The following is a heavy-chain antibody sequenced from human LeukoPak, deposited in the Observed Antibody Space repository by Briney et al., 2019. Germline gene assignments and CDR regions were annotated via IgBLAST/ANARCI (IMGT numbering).Heavy chain of an antibody. J-gene: IGHJ4*02. D-gene: IGHD5-24*01. V-gene: IGHV3-9*01. Sequence: PGGSLRLSCAASGFTFDDYAMHWVRQAPGKGLEWVSGISWNSGSIGYADSVKGRFTISRDNAKNSLYLRMNSLRAEDTALYYCATGSDGYNYPFDYWGQGTLVTVSS. CDR2: ISWNSGSI. CDR3: ATGSDGYNYPFDY. CDR1: GFTFDDYA.